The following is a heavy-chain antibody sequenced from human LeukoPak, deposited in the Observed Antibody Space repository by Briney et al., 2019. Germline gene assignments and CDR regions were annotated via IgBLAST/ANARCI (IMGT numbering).Heavy chain of an antibody. CDR1: GGTFSSYA. CDR3: AREDDSSGLRY. CDR2: IIPIFGTA. J-gene: IGHJ4*02. D-gene: IGHD6-19*01. V-gene: IGHV1-69*05. Sequence: SVKVSCKASGGTFSSYAISWVRQAPGQGLEWMGGIIPIFGTANYAQKFQGRVTMTRDTSTSTVYMELSSLRSEDTAVYYCAREDDSSGLRYWGQGTLVTVSS.